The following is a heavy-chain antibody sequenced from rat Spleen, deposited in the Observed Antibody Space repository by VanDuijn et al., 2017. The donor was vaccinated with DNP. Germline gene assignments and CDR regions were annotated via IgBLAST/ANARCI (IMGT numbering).Heavy chain of an antibody. CDR2: INTGSGRT. V-gene: IGHV1-43*01. CDR1: GYTFTTYY. J-gene: IGHJ2*01. CDR3: ARGGKLYCDY. Sequence: QVQLQQSGAELAKPGSSVKISCKASGYTFTTYYIGWIKQTTGQGLEYIGYINTGSGRTSYNVKFKGKATLTVDKSSSTAFMQLNSLNPEDSAVYYWARGGKLYCDYWGQGVMVTVSS.